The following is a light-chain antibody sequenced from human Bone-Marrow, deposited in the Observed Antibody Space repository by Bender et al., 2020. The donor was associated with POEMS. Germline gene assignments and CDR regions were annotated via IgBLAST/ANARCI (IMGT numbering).Light chain of an antibody. V-gene: IGLV2-14*02. CDR3: ISYNSVRTLVI. CDR2: DVS. CDR1: SSDVGGYNL. J-gene: IGLJ2*01. Sequence: QSALTQPASVSGSPGQSITISCTGTSSDVGGYNLVSWYQHHPGKAPKLVIYDVSNRPSGISNRFSGSKSGSTASLTISGLQAEDEAAYYCISYNSVRTLVIFGGGTKVTVL.